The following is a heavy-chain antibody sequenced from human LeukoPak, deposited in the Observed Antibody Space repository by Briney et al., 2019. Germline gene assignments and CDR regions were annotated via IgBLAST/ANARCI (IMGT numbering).Heavy chain of an antibody. J-gene: IGHJ5*02. Sequence: PSETLSLTCAVYGGSFSGYYWSWIRQPPGKGLEWIVEINHSGSTNYNPSLKSRVTISVDTSKNQFSLKLSSVTAADTAVYYCARGAYYYGSGSWWFDPWGQGTLVTVSS. V-gene: IGHV4-34*01. CDR1: GGSFSGYY. CDR3: ARGAYYYGSGSWWFDP. CDR2: INHSGST. D-gene: IGHD3-10*01.